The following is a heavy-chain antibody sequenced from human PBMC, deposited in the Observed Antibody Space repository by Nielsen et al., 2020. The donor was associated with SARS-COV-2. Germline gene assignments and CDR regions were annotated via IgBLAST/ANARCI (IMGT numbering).Heavy chain of an antibody. Sequence: WVRQAPGQGLEWMGWINTNTGNPTYAQGFTGRFVFSLDTSVSTAYLQISSVKAEDTAVYYCARVVVSASIGIYPNWFDPWGQGTLVTVSS. J-gene: IGHJ5*02. V-gene: IGHV7-4-1*02. CDR3: ARVVVSASIGIYPNWFDP. D-gene: IGHD2-2*02. CDR2: INTNTGNP.